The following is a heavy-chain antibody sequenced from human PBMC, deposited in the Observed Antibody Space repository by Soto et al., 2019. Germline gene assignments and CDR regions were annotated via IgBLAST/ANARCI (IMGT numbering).Heavy chain of an antibody. V-gene: IGHV4-38-2*01. J-gene: IGHJ2*01. D-gene: IGHD1-26*01. CDR1: GYSIRNGHY. CDR2: IYLSGST. CDR3: ARRPIGTGAWYFDF. Sequence: PSETLSLTCVVSGYSIRNGHYWGWIRQTPGKGLEWIGSIYLSGSTYHNPSLRSRVTLSIDTSKNEFSLRLTSVTAADTAIYYCARRPIGTGAWYFDFWGRGALVTVS.